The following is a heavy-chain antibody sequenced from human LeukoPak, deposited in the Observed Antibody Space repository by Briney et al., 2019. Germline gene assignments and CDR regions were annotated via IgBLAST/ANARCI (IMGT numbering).Heavy chain of an antibody. V-gene: IGHV3-74*01. Sequence: GGSLRLSCAASGFTFSSYWMHWARQAPGKGLVWVSRINSDGSSTSYADSVKGRFTISRDNAKNTLYLQMNSLRAEDTAVYYCARDPITIFGVALDYWGQGTLVTVSS. J-gene: IGHJ4*02. CDR1: GFTFSSYW. D-gene: IGHD3-3*01. CDR2: INSDGSST. CDR3: ARDPITIFGVALDY.